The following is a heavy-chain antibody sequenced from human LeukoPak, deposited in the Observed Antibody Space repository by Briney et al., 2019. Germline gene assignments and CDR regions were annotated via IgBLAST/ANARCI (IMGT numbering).Heavy chain of an antibody. CDR1: GFTFSSYG. CDR2: IKQDGSEK. Sequence: GRSLRLSCAASGFTFSSYGMHWVRQAPGKGLEWVADIKQDGSEKYYVDSVKGRFTISRDNAKNSLYLQMNSRRAEDTAVYYCARATIGAGSSGSWGQGTLVTVSS. CDR3: ARATIGAGSSGS. V-gene: IGHV3-7*01. J-gene: IGHJ5*02. D-gene: IGHD6-19*01.